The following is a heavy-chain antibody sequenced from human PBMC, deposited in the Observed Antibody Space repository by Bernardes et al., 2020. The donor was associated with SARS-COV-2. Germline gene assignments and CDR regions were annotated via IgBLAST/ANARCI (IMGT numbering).Heavy chain of an antibody. V-gene: IGHV1-2*02. J-gene: IGHJ6*02. CDR3: ARPLGGGGTNPDYYGLDV. CDR1: GYIFSGYY. Sequence: ASMKVSCEASGYIFSGYYLHWVRQAPGQGPECMGWITCTTGGTTYAQKFQGRVTMTMDTSINTAYMELTGLRSDDTAVYYCARPLGGGGTNPDYYGLDVWGQGTTVIVSS. D-gene: IGHD1-26*01. CDR2: ITCTTGGT.